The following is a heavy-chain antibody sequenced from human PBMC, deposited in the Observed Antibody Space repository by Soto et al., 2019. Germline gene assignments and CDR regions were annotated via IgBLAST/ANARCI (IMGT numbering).Heavy chain of an antibody. J-gene: IGHJ4*02. CDR3: ARDAALLGADY. CDR1: GFTFSNAW. V-gene: IGHV3-21*01. Sequence: GGSLRLSCAASGFTFSNAWMSWVRQAPGKGLEWVSSIDTSSSHKYYADSMKGRYVISRDNTKNSLFLEMNSLRVDDTAVYYCARDAALLGADYRGRGTLVTVSS. D-gene: IGHD2-21*01. CDR2: IDTSSSHK.